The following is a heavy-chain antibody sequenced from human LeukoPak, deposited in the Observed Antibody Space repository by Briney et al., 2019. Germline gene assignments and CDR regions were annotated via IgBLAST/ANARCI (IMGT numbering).Heavy chain of an antibody. CDR3: CYGVDY. CDR1: GFTVSSNE. V-gene: IGHV3-38-3*01. J-gene: IGHJ4*02. Sequence: GGSLRLSCAASGFTVSSNEMSWVRQAPGKGLEWVSSISGGSTYYADSRKGRFTISRDNSKNTLHLQMNSLRAEDTLPDTSCYGVDYWGQGTLVTVSS. CDR2: ISGGST. D-gene: IGHD2-2*01.